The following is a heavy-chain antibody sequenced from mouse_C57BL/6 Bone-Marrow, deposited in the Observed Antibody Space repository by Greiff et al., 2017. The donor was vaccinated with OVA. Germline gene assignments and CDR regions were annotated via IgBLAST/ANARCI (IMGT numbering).Heavy chain of an antibody. D-gene: IGHD1-1*01. CDR1: GYTFTEYT. J-gene: IGHJ1*03. CDR2: FYPGSGSI. Sequence: VQLQQSGAELVKPGASVKLSCKASGYTFTEYTIHWVKQRSGQGLEWIGWFYPGSGSIKYNEKFKDKATLTADKSSSTVYMELRRLTSEDSAVYFCARHAFYGSSYEGYFDVWGTGTTVTVSS. CDR3: ARHAFYGSSYEGYFDV. V-gene: IGHV1-62-2*01.